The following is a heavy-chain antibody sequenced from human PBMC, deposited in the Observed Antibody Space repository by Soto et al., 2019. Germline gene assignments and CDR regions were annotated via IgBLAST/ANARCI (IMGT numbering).Heavy chain of an antibody. V-gene: IGHV3-23*01. J-gene: IGHJ5*02. CDR1: RFTFSTYA. D-gene: IGHD3-10*01. Sequence: EVQLLESGGGLGQPGGSLRLSCAASRFTFSTYALTWVRQAPGKGLEWVSDISGSGGNTYYADSVKGRFTISRDNSKNTLYLQMNSLRAEDTAVYYCAKSAMVRGGGWFDPWGQGTLVTVSS. CDR2: ISGSGGNT. CDR3: AKSAMVRGGGWFDP.